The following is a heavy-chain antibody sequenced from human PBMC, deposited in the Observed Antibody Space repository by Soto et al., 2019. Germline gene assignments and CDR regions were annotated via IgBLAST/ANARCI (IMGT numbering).Heavy chain of an antibody. CDR2: ISYDGKQT. Sequence: GGSLRLSCGAPGVTFKDYGMHWVRQAPGKGLEWVAVISYDGKQTYYADSVKGRFTISKDKSKRTLFLQMNSLRVDDTAVYYCARGGWGSNWYFDLWGRGTLVTVSS. J-gene: IGHJ2*01. CDR1: GVTFKDYG. CDR3: ARGGWGSNWYFDL. D-gene: IGHD3-16*01. V-gene: IGHV3-30*03.